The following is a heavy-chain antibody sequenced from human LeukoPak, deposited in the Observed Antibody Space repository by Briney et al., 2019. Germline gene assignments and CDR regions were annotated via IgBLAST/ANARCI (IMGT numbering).Heavy chain of an antibody. V-gene: IGHV4-30-2*01. CDR2: IYHSGST. CDR1: GGSISSGGYS. J-gene: IGHJ3*02. Sequence: PSETPSLTCAVSGGSISSGGYSWSWIRQPPGKGLEWIGYIYHSGSTYYNPSLKSRVTISVDRSKNQFSLKLSSVTAADTAVYYCARAVSFDIWGQGTMVTVSS. CDR3: ARAVSFDI.